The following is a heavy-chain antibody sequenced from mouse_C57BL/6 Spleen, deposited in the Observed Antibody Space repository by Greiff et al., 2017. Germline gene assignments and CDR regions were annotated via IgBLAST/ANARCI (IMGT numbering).Heavy chain of an antibody. CDR1: GYTFTSYW. J-gene: IGHJ3*01. Sequence: VQLQQSGTVLARPGASVKMSCKTSGYTFTSYWMHWVKQRPGQGLEWIGAIYPGNSDTSYNQKFKGKAKLTAVTSASTAYMELSSLTNEDSAVYYCTRERIITTVVAPFAYWGQGTLVTVSA. CDR3: TRERIITTVVAPFAY. CDR2: IYPGNSDT. D-gene: IGHD1-1*01. V-gene: IGHV1-5*01.